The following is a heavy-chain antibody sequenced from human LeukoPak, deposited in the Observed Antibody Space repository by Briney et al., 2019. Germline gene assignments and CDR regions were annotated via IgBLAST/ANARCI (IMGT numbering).Heavy chain of an antibody. J-gene: IGHJ4*02. CDR3: ARSIAVAGKGLDY. CDR2: IYHSGST. V-gene: IGHV4-4*02. CDR1: GGSISSSNW. D-gene: IGHD6-19*01. Sequence: SETLSLTCAVSGGSISSSNWWSWVRQPPGKGLEWIGEIYHSGSTNYNPSLKSRVTISVDKSKNQFSLKLSSVTAADTAVYYCARSIAVAGKGLDYWGQGTLATVSS.